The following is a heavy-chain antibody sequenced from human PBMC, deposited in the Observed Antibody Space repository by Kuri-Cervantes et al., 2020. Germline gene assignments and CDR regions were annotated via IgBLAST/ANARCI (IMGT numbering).Heavy chain of an antibody. V-gene: IGHV3-74*01. CDR1: GFTFSSYW. CDR2: INSDGSST. J-gene: IGHJ5*02. D-gene: IGHD3-22*01. Sequence: LSLTCAASGFTFSSYWMHWVRQAPGKGLVWVSRINSDGSSTNYADSVKGRFTISRDNAKNTLYLQMNSLRAEDTAVYYCASGDYYDSSGYPAWGQGTLVTVSS. CDR3: ASGDYYDSSGYPA.